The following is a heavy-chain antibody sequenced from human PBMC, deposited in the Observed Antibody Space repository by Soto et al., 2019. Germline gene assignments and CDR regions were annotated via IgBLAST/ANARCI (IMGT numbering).Heavy chain of an antibody. CDR2: IGGRATSA. Sequence: EVQLLESVGGLVQPGGSLRLSCAASGFTFSNYAMSWVRQAPGKGLEWVSGIGGRATSAYYADSVKGRFAISRDNSYNTLFLQLNSLRAEDTDVYYCAKSRYSDSSGDFYDFWGQGTLVSVSS. CDR1: GFTFSNYA. CDR3: AKSRYSDSSGDFYDF. D-gene: IGHD3-22*01. V-gene: IGHV3-23*01. J-gene: IGHJ4*02.